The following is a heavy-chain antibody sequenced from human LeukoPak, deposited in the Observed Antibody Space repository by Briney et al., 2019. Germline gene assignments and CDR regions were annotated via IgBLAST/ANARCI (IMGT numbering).Heavy chain of an antibody. V-gene: IGHV1-2*02. J-gene: IGHJ6*03. Sequence: ASVKVSCKASRYTFTNYDINWVRQATGQGLEWMGWMNPNSGGTNYAQKFQGRVTMTRDTSISTAYMELSRLRSDDTAVYYCARDWVVGDHYYYMDVWGKGTTVTISS. CDR2: MNPNSGGT. D-gene: IGHD3-10*01. CDR1: RYTFTNYD. CDR3: ARDWVVGDHYYYMDV.